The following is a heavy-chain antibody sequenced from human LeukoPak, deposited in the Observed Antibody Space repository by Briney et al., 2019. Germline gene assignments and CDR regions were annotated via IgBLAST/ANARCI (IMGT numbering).Heavy chain of an antibody. CDR3: ARVGQVPYYDFWSGSDFDY. D-gene: IGHD3-3*01. CDR2: INPNSGGT. J-gene: IGHJ4*02. CDR1: GYTFTGYY. V-gene: IGHV1-2*06. Sequence: ASVKVSCKASGYTFTGYYMHWVRQAPGQGLEWMGRINPNSGGTNYAQKFQGRVTMTRDTSISTAYVELSRLRSDDTAVYYCARVGQVPYYDFWSGSDFDYWGQGTLVTVSS.